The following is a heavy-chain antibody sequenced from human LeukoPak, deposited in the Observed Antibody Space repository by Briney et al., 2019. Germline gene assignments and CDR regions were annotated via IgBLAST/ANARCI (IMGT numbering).Heavy chain of an antibody. CDR3: ASGLPPGIIDY. J-gene: IGHJ4*02. V-gene: IGHV3-53*01. CDR2: IYSGGST. CDR1: GFTFSSYS. Sequence: GGSLRLSCAASGFTFSSYSMNWVRQAPGKGLEWVSVIYSGGSTYYADSVKGRFTISRDNSKNTLYLQMNSLRAEDTAVYYCASGLPPGIIDYWGQGTLVTVSS. D-gene: IGHD1-14*01.